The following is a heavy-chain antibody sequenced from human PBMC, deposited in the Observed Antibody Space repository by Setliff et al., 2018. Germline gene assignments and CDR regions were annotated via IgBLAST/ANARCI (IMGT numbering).Heavy chain of an antibody. CDR3: ARGPPDFVVVPAAAKFDY. J-gene: IGHJ4*02. CDR1: GYRFSNYG. D-gene: IGHD2-2*01. V-gene: IGHV1-18*01. CDR2: ISAHNDNT. Sequence: ASVKVSCKASGYRFSNYGINWVRQAPGQGLEWMGWISAHNDNTNFAQKFQGRVTLTTDTPTSTAYMELRSLRSDDTAVYYCARGPPDFVVVPAAAKFDYWGPGTLVTVPQ.